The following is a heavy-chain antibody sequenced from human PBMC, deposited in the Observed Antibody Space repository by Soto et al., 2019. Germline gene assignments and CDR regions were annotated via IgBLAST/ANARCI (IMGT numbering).Heavy chain of an antibody. D-gene: IGHD3-9*01. J-gene: IGHJ6*02. CDR3: ASALTDYDILTGSYYYYGMDV. V-gene: IGHV1-46*03. Sequence: GASVKVSCKASGYTFTSYYMHWVRQAPGQGLEWMGIINPSGGSTSYAQKFQGRVTMTRDTSTSTVYMELSSLRSEDTAVYYCASALTDYDILTGSYYYYGMDVWGQGTTVTVS. CDR1: GYTFTSYY. CDR2: INPSGGST.